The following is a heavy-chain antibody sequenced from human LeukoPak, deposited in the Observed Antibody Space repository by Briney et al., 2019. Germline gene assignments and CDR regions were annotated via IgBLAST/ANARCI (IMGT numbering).Heavy chain of an antibody. CDR3: ATSYDVKTAPYDL. Sequence: SETLALTCTVSGGSINSFCWSWVRQPPGKGLEWMGYINTTGTTDYNPSFKSRVTMSADTSKNQLSMELKFLTAADTAVYYCATSYDVKTAPYDLWGQGTLVCVHS. D-gene: IGHD3-10*02. CDR1: GGSINSFC. J-gene: IGHJ5*02. V-gene: IGHV4-4*08. CDR2: INTTGTT.